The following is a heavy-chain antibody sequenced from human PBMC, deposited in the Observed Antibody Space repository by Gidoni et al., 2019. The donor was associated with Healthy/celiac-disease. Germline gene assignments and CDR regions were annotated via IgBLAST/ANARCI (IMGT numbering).Heavy chain of an antibody. Sequence: EVQLVESGGGLVQPGGSLRLPCAASGFTFGSYSMNWVRQAPGKGMEWVSYISSSSSTIYYADSVKGRFTISRDNSKNSLYLQMNSLRDEDTAVYYCARDYGDYQNYYYYGMDVWGQGTTVTVSS. CDR1: GFTFGSYS. CDR3: ARDYGDYQNYYYYGMDV. CDR2: ISSSSSTI. V-gene: IGHV3-48*02. D-gene: IGHD4-17*01. J-gene: IGHJ6*02.